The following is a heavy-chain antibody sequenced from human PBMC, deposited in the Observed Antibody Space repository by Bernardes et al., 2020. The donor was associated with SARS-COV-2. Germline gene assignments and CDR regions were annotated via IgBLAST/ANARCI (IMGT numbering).Heavy chain of an antibody. CDR2: IDSSESIR. V-gene: IGHV3-11*01. Sequence: GGSLRLSCAASGFTFSDSYMSWIRQAPGKGPEWVSYIDSSESIRHYADSVKGRFTISRDNAKSSLYLQMNSLRAEDTAVYYCARLPWLQLWLQGFYFDFWGRGTLVTVSS. D-gene: IGHD5-18*01. CDR1: GFTFSDSY. J-gene: IGHJ4*02. CDR3: ARLPWLQLWLQGFYFDF.